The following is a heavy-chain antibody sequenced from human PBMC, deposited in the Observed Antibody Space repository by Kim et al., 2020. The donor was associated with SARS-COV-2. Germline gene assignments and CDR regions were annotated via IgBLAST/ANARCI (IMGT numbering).Heavy chain of an antibody. Sequence: SETLSLTCTVSGYSISSGYYWGWIRQPPGKGLEWIGSIYHSGSTYYNPSLKSRVTISVDTSKNQFSLKLSSVTAADTAVYYCARDLVIGYDILTGYPKSEAFDIWGQGTMVTVSS. J-gene: IGHJ3*02. CDR2: IYHSGST. D-gene: IGHD3-9*01. CDR3: ARDLVIGYDILTGYPKSEAFDI. CDR1: GYSISSGYY. V-gene: IGHV4-38-2*02.